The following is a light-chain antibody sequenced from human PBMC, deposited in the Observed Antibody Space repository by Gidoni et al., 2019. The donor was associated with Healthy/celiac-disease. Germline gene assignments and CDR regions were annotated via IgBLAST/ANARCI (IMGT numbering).Light chain of an antibody. CDR3: QQFNNYLFT. Sequence: AIQLTQPPSSLSASVGDRVTITCRTSQGISNALAWYQQKPGKAPKLLIYDASSLESGVPSRFSGSGSGTDFTLTISSLQPEDFATYYCQQFNNYLFTFGPGTKVDIK. V-gene: IGKV1D-13*01. CDR2: DAS. CDR1: QGISNA. J-gene: IGKJ3*01.